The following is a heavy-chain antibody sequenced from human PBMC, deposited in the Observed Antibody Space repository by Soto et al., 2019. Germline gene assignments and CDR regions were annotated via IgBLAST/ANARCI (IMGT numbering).Heavy chain of an antibody. D-gene: IGHD5-18*01. CDR1: GFTFSSYE. CDR2: ISSSGSTI. V-gene: IGHV3-48*03. J-gene: IGHJ4*02. CDR3: ASSPGGYSYGSPFDY. Sequence: PGGSLRLSCAASGFTFSSYEMNWVRQAPGKGLEWVSYISSSGSTIYYADSVKGRFTISRDNAKNSLYLQMNSLRAEDTAVYYCASSPGGYSYGSPFDYWGQGTLVTVSS.